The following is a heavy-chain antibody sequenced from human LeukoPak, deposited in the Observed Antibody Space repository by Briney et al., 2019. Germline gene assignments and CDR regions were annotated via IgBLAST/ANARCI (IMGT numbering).Heavy chain of an antibody. D-gene: IGHD2-2*01. CDR3: AKEARRLAHCSDTSCAPYGH. V-gene: IGHV3-30*02. CDR1: GFTFNSYG. CDR2: IRFDGGNK. J-gene: IGHJ4*02. Sequence: GGSLRLSCAASGFTFNSYGMHWVRQAPGKGLEWVTFIRFDGGNKYYADSAKGRFTVSRDNSKDTLYLQMNSLRVDDSAMYYCAKEARRLAHCSDTSCAPYGHWGQGTLVTVSS.